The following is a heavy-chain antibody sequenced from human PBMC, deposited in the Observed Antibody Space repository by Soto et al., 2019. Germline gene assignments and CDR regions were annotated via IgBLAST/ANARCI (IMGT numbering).Heavy chain of an antibody. J-gene: IGHJ6*02. V-gene: IGHV3-30-3*01. CDR1: GCTFSSYA. CDR3: ASRAGQDGNPWGMDV. D-gene: IGHD6-19*01. CDR2: ISYDGSNK. Sequence: GGSLRLSCAASGCTFSSYAMHWVRQAPGKGREWVAVISYDGSNKYYADSLKGRFTISRDNSKNTLYLQMNSLRAEDTAVYYCASRAGQDGNPWGMDVWGQGTQVTVSS.